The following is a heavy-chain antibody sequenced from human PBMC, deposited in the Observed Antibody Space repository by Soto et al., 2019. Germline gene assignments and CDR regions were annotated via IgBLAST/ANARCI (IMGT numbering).Heavy chain of an antibody. Sequence: QLQLQESGPGLVKPSETLSLTCTVSGDSITSSSQYWGWIRQSPGKGLENIANIYYDGITYYNPSLKSRVVISLDTSKNQFSLSLNSVTAADTAVYYCARSSIEPRIFMYPFDSWGQGTLVTVSS. J-gene: IGHJ4*02. D-gene: IGHD3-9*01. CDR3: ARSSIEPRIFMYPFDS. CDR2: IYYDGIT. V-gene: IGHV4-39*01. CDR1: GDSITSSSQY.